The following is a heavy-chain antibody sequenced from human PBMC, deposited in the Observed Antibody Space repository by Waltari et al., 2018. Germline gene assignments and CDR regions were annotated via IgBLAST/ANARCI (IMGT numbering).Heavy chain of an antibody. J-gene: IGHJ3*02. V-gene: IGHV3-7*01. CDR2: INQYGSEE. CDR3: ARGDSWAFDI. D-gene: IGHD4-4*01. Sequence: ELQLVESGGGLVQPGRSLKLSCSASGFVFNNYWMCWVRQAPGKGLEWVANINQYGSEEHYVDSAKGRFTISRDNAKNAVYLQMNSLSAGDTSVYYCARGDSWAFDIWGQGTMVTVAP. CDR1: GFVFNNYW.